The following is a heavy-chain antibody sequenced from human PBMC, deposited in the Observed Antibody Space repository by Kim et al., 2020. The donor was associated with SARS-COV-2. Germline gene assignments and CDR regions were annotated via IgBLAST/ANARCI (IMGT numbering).Heavy chain of an antibody. J-gene: IGHJ4*02. D-gene: IGHD1-20*01. Sequence: PSLKSRLTISVDTSKTQFSLKLSSVTAADTAVYYCARYNVPSRSYYFDFWGQGSLVTVSS. V-gene: IGHV4-34*01. CDR3: ARYNVPSRSYYFDF.